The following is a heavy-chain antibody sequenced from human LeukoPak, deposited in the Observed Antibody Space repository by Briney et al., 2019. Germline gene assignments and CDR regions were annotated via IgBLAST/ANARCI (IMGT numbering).Heavy chain of an antibody. D-gene: IGHD1-26*01. CDR1: GFTFSTFS. J-gene: IGHJ4*02. Sequence: SGGSLRLSCAASGFTFSTFSMNWVRQAPGKGLEWVSSISSRSTYIFYADSVKGRFTVSRDNSKNTVYLQMNSLTVEDTAVYFCARDRGVGMTLGLVYWGQGTLVTVSS. CDR2: ISSRSTYI. CDR3: ARDRGVGMTLGLVY. V-gene: IGHV3-21*04.